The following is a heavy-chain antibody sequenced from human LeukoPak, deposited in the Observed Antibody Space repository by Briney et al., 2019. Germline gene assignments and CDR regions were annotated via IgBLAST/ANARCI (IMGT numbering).Heavy chain of an antibody. J-gene: IGHJ4*02. CDR2: IGGSGAYT. CDR1: GFIFSNYA. V-gene: IGHV3-23*01. D-gene: IGHD3-10*01. Sequence: GGSLRLSCAASGFIFSNYAMSWVRQAPGKGLEWVSMIGGSGAYTQYADSVKGRFTISRDNSENTLYLQMNSLRAEDTAVYYCARWTYITYWGQGTLVTVSS. CDR3: ARWTYITY.